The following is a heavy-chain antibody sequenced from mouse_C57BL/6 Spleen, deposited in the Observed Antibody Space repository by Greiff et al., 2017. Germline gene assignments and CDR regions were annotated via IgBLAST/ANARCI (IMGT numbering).Heavy chain of an antibody. D-gene: IGHD4-1*01. CDR3: ARGTGTNWFAY. CDR1: GFTFSDYY. CDR2: INYDGSST. Sequence: EVQLVESEGGLVQPGSSMKLSCTASGFTFSDYYMAWVRQVPEKGLEWVANINYDGSSTYYLDSLKSRFIISRDNAKNILYLQMSSLKSEDTATYYCARGTGTNWFAYWGQGTLGTVSA. V-gene: IGHV5-16*01. J-gene: IGHJ3*01.